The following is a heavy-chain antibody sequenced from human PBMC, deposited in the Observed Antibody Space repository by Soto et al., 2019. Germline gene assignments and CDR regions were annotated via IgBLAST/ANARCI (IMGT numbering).Heavy chain of an antibody. J-gene: IGHJ6*02. CDR1: GGSISSSSYY. Sequence: SETLSPTCTVSGGSISSSSYYWGWIRQPPGKGLEWIGSIYYSGSTYYNPSLKSRVTISVDTSKNQFSLKLSSVTAADTAVYYCARQVHWQLVPITEYMDVWGQGTTVTVSS. CDR3: ARQVHWQLVPITEYMDV. CDR2: IYYSGST. D-gene: IGHD6-13*01. V-gene: IGHV4-39*01.